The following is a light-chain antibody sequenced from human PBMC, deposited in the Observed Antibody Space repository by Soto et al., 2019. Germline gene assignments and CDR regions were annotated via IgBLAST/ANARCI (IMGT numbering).Light chain of an antibody. CDR2: GAS. J-gene: IGKJ1*01. Sequence: EILLTQSPGTLSLSPGERATLSCRASQSVSSTYLAWYQQKPGQAPGLLIYGASNRATGIPDRFSGSGSGTDFTLTISRLEPEDFAVYFCQQYGSSPPWTFGQGTKVEIK. V-gene: IGKV3-20*01. CDR1: QSVSSTY. CDR3: QQYGSSPPWT.